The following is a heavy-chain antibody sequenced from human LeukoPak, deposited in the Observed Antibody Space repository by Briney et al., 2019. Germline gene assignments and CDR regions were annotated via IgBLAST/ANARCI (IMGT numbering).Heavy chain of an antibody. CDR3: ARGVGYSTLNARLDY. CDR1: GFTFSNYG. V-gene: IGHV3-33*01. CDR2: IWFDGINR. D-gene: IGHD6-13*01. J-gene: IGHJ4*02. Sequence: GGSLRLSCAASGFTFSNYGMHWVSQAPGRGLEWVAVIWFDGINRYFADSVMGRFTISRDNSKNTLFLQMNSLRAEDTALYYCARGVGYSTLNARLDYWGQGTLVTVSS.